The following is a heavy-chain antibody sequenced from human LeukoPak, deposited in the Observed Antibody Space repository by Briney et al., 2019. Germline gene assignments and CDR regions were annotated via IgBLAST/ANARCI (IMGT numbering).Heavy chain of an antibody. CDR3: ARGLHCSGGSCDDNWFDP. D-gene: IGHD2-15*01. CDR1: GGSFSAFH. Sequence: SETLSLTCAVYGGSFSAFHWSWIRQPPGKGLEWIGETNHGGSTNYNPSLKSRVTISVDTSKNQFSLKLGSVTAADTAVYYCARGLHCSGGSCDDNWFDPWGQGTLVTVSS. J-gene: IGHJ5*02. CDR2: TNHGGST. V-gene: IGHV4-34*01.